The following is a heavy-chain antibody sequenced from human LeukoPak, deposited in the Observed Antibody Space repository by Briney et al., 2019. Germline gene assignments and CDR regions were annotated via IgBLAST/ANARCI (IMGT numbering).Heavy chain of an antibody. V-gene: IGHV4-31*03. D-gene: IGHD7-27*01. J-gene: IGHJ4*02. CDR3: ARDLNWVYFDY. CDR1: RGSVSSTDYY. CDR2: IYYSGST. Sequence: SETLSLTCTVSRGSVSSTDYYWSWIRQHPGKGLEWIGYIYYSGSTYYNPSLKSRVTISVDTSKNQFSLKLSSVTAADTAVYYCARDLNWVYFDYWGQGTLVTVSS.